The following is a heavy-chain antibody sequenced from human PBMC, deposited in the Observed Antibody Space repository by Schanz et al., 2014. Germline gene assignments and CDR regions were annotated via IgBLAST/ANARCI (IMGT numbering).Heavy chain of an antibody. Sequence: QVLQVQSGSELKKPGTSVKVSCKASGYTFSSYSISWVRQAPGQGLEWMGRIIPILGIANYAQKFQGRVTNTADKSTSTAYMDLRSLRSDDTAVYYCARDQSPYTNSSDVRYFDYWGQGSLVTVSS. CDR3: ARDQSPYTNSSDVRYFDY. CDR2: IIPILGIA. CDR1: GYTFSSYS. D-gene: IGHD6-6*01. J-gene: IGHJ4*02. V-gene: IGHV1-69*09.